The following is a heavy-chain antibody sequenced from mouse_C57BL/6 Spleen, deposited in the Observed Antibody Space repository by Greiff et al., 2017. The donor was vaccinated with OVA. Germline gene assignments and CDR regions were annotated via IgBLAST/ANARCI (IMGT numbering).Heavy chain of an antibody. CDR1: GYSFTDYN. V-gene: IGHV1-39*01. CDR2: INPNYGTT. CDR3: TRRYSGSSYDYAMDY. D-gene: IGHD1-1*01. J-gene: IGHJ4*01. Sequence: EVQLQQSGPELVKPGASVKISCKASGYSFTDYNMNWVKQSNGKSLEWIGVINPNYGTTSYNQKFKGKATLTVDQSSSTAYMQLNSLTSEDSAVYYCTRRYSGSSYDYAMDYWGQGTSVTVSS.